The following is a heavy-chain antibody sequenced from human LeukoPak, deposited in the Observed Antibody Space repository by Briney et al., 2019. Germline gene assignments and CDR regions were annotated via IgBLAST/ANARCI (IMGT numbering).Heavy chain of an antibody. V-gene: IGHV4-34*01. D-gene: IGHD3-22*01. CDR3: ARATFDSRGYYYEGEY. CDR1: GGSLSGYY. J-gene: IGHJ4*02. Sequence: PSETLSLTCAVYGGSLSGYYWNWIRQSPGKGLEWIGEINHSGSTNYNPSLKSRVTISVDTSKNQFSLKLSSVTAADTAVYYCARATFDSRGYYYEGEYWGQGTLVTVSS. CDR2: INHSGST.